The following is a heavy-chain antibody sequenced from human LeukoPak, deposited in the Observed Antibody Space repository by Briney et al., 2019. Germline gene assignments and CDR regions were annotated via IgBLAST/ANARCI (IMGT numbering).Heavy chain of an antibody. J-gene: IGHJ6*03. CDR2: IYYSGST. V-gene: IGHV4-59*11. CDR3: ARFGRGITMVRGVISAGGYYYMDV. D-gene: IGHD3-10*01. CDR1: GGSISSHY. Sequence: SETLTLTCTVSGGSISSHYWSWIRQPPGKGLEWIGYIYYSGSTNYNPSLKSRVTISVDTSKNQFSLKLSSVTAADTAVYYCARFGRGITMVRGVISAGGYYYMDVWGKGTTVTVSS.